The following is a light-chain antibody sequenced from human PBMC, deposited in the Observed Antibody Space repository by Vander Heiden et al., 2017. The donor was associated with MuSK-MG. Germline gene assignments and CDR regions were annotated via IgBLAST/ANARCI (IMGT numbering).Light chain of an antibody. CDR3: QQLERYPLT. V-gene: IGKV1-9*01. Sequence: DVQLTQSPSFLSASVGDRVTITCRASQAISSFLAWYQQKPGKAPKLLISRASTLQSGVPPRFSGSESGTDFILTINSLQPEDIATYYCQQLERYPLTVGAGTKVDI. CDR2: RAS. CDR1: QAISSF. J-gene: IGKJ4*01.